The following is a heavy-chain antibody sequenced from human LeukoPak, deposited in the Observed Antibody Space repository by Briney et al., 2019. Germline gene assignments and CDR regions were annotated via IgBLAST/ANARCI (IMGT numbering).Heavy chain of an antibody. CDR3: ARDLGYCSSTSCPIDY. CDR1: GFTFSSYG. D-gene: IGHD2-2*03. CDR2: IRYDGSNK. J-gene: IGHJ4*02. Sequence: PGGSLRLSCAASGFTFSSYGMHWVRQAPGKGLEWVAFIRYDGSNKYYADSVKGRFTISRDNSKNTLYLQMNSLRAEDTALYYCARDLGYCSSTSCPIDYWGQGTLVTVSS. V-gene: IGHV3-30*02.